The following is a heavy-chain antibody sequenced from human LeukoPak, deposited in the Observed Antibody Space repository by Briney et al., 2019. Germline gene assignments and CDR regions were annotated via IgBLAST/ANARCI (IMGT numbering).Heavy chain of an antibody. V-gene: IGHV3-23*01. CDR2: ISASGGRT. CDR1: GFTFSSYE. D-gene: IGHD3-22*01. Sequence: PGGSLRLSCAASGFTFSSYEMNWVRQAPGKGLEWVSAISASGGRTYYTDSVKGRFTFSRDNAKNTLYLQMNSLRAEDTAVYYCARNHYDSSGYFPDAFDIWGQGTMVTVSS. CDR3: ARNHYDSSGYFPDAFDI. J-gene: IGHJ3*02.